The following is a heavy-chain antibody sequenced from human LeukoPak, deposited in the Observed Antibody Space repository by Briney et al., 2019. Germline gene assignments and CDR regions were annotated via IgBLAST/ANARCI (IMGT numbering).Heavy chain of an antibody. J-gene: IGHJ4*02. CDR1: GSTFSSYW. CDR3: ARDGSETYYDFWSGYPPAGYYDY. CDR2: IKQDGSEK. Sequence: GGSLRLSCAVSGSTFSSYWMSWVRQAPGKGLEWVANIKQDGSEKYYVDSVKGRFTISRDNAKNSLYLQMNSLRAEDTAVYYCARDGSETYYDFWSGYPPAGYYDYWGQGTLVTVSS. V-gene: IGHV3-7*05. D-gene: IGHD3-3*01.